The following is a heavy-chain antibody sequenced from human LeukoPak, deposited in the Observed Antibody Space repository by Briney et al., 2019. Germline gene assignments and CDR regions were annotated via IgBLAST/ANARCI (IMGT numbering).Heavy chain of an antibody. CDR2: IYSGGST. V-gene: IGHV3-53*01. J-gene: IGHJ3*02. Sequence: PGGSLRLSCAASGFTVSSNYMSWVRQAPGQGLEWVSVIYSGGSTYYADSVKGRFTISRDNSKNTLYLQMHSLRAEDTAVYYCARDLPSYDYVWGSYRHDAFDIWGQGTMVSVSS. CDR3: ARDLPSYDYVWGSYRHDAFDI. D-gene: IGHD3-16*02. CDR1: GFTVSSNY.